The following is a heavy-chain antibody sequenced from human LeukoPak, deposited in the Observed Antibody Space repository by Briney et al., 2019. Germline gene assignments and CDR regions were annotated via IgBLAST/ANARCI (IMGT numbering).Heavy chain of an antibody. V-gene: IGHV3-7*01. D-gene: IGHD3-3*01. CDR2: IKQDGSEK. J-gene: IGHJ6*03. CDR3: ARDTYYDFWSGFSSYYYYYYYMDV. Sequence: GGSLRLSCAASGFTFSSYWMSWVRQAPGKGLEWVANIKQDGSEKYYVDSVKGRFTISRDNAKNSLYLQVNSLRAEDTAVYYCARDTYYDFWSGFSSYYYYYYYMDVWGKGTTVTVSS. CDR1: GFTFSSYW.